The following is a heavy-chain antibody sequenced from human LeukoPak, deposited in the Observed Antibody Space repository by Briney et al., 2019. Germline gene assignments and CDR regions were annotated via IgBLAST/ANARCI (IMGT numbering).Heavy chain of an antibody. CDR3: AKDTRITMVRGFFDY. D-gene: IGHD3-10*01. CDR2: IGNSGGST. V-gene: IGHV3-23*01. J-gene: IGHJ4*02. Sequence: GGSLRLSCAASAFTFSTYAMSWVRQAPGKGLEWVSGIGNSGGSTPYADSVKGRFTISRDNSKNTLYLQMNSLRAEDTAVYYCAKDTRITMVRGFFDYWGQGTLVTVSS. CDR1: AFTFSTYA.